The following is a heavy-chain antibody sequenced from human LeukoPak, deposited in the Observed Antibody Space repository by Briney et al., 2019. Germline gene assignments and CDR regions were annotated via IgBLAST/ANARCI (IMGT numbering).Heavy chain of an antibody. CDR2: ISYDGSNK. CDR3: AKDRWRAVAGYFDY. D-gene: IGHD6-19*01. CDR1: GFTFSDYY. Sequence: PGGSLRLSCAASGFTFSDYYMSWIRQAPGKGLEWVAVISYDGSNKYYADSVKGRFTISRDNSKNTLYLQMNSLRAEDTAVYYCAKDRWRAVAGYFDYWGQGTLVTVSS. J-gene: IGHJ4*02. V-gene: IGHV3-30*18.